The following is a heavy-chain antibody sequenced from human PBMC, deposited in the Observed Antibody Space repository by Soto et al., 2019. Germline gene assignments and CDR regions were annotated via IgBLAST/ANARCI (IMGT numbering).Heavy chain of an antibody. V-gene: IGHV3-23*01. CDR2: IYGAASGI. J-gene: IGHJ4*02. CDR3: AKDRHPDGVWDIDW. D-gene: IGHD4-17*01. Sequence: GGSLKLSSAASGVTFHEYTMNWVLQAPGKGLEWVSGIYGAASGIYYADSVRGRFTISRDNSRNTVYLQMNNLRAEDTAVYYCAKDRHPDGVWDIDWWGQGARVTVSS. CDR1: GVTFHEYT.